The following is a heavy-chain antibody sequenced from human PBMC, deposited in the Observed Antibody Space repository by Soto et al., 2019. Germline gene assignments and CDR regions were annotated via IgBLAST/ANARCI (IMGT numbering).Heavy chain of an antibody. CDR3: TRGTLGDRAC. V-gene: IGHV3-74*01. Sequence: EVQLVESGGGLVQPGGSLRLSCTDSGFTFSGDWMHWVRQAPGKGLVWVSRLGPHENGLNYADSVKGRFTISRDNAKNTLYHNMENQRVEDTAVYFCTRGTLGDRACWGPGSVVTVSS. J-gene: IGHJ1*01. CDR2: LGPHENGL. CDR1: GFTFSGDW. D-gene: IGHD2-21*02.